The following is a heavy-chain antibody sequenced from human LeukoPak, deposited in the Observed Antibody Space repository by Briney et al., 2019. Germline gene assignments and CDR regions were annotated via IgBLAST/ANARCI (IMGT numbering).Heavy chain of an antibody. CDR1: GGSFSGYY. J-gene: IGHJ4*02. D-gene: IGHD3-9*01. CDR2: INHSGST. V-gene: IGHV4-34*01. CDR3: ARKRYFDSVDY. Sequence: MSSETLSLTCAVYGGSFSGYYWSWIRQPPGKGLEWIGEINHSGSTNYNPSLKSRVTISVGTSKNQFSLKLSSMTAADTAVYDCARKRYFDSVDYWGEGTLLTVSS.